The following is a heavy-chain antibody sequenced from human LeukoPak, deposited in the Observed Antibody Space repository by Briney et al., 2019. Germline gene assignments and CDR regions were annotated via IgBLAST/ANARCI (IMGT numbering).Heavy chain of an antibody. CDR2: ISYDGSNK. D-gene: IGHD5-12*01. Sequence: QSGGSLRLSCAASGLTFSSYAMHWVRQAPGKGLEWVAVISYDGSNKYYADSVKGRFTISRDNSKNTLYLQMNSLRAEDTAVYYCARDLEFMVATLLDYWGQGTLVTVSS. CDR3: ARDLEFMVATLLDY. V-gene: IGHV3-30-3*01. CDR1: GLTFSSYA. J-gene: IGHJ4*02.